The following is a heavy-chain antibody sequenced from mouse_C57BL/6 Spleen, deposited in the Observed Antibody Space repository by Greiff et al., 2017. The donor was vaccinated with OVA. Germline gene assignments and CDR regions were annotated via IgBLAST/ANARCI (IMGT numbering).Heavy chain of an antibody. D-gene: IGHD1-3*01. CDR2: INPNNGGT. CDR3: ARGGLKGFDY. J-gene: IGHJ2*01. V-gene: IGHV1-22*01. CDR1: GYTFTDYN. Sequence: EVQLQQSGPELVKPGASVKMSCKASGYTFTDYNMHWVKQSHGKSLEWIGYINPNNGGTSYNQKFKGKATLTVTKSSSTAYMELRSLTSEDSAVYYCARGGLKGFDYWGQGTTLTVSS.